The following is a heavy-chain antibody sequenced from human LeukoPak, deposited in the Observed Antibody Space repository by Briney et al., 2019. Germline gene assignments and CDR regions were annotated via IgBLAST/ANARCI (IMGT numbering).Heavy chain of an antibody. D-gene: IGHD2-15*01. CDR1: GFTFSSYA. Sequence: GGSLRLSCAASGFTFSSYAMHWVRQAPGRGLEWVAVISYDGSNKYYADSVKGRFTISRDNSKNTLYLQMNSLRAEDTAVYYCARDPYCSGGSCTRWFDPWGQGTLVTVSS. CDR2: ISYDGSNK. V-gene: IGHV3-30*04. CDR3: ARDPYCSGGSCTRWFDP. J-gene: IGHJ5*02.